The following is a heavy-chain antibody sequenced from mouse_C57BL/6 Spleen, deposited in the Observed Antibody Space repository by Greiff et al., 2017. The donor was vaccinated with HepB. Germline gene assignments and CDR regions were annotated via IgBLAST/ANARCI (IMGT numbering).Heavy chain of an antibody. Sequence: VQLQQSGAELVKPGASVKISCKASGYAFSSYWMNWVKQRPGKGLEWIGQIYPGDGDTNYNGKFKGKATLTADKSSSTAYMQLSSLTSEDSAVYFCARDPYYYGSRVYYFDYWGQGTTLTVSS. CDR1: GYAFSSYW. CDR3: ARDPYYYGSRVYYFDY. J-gene: IGHJ2*01. CDR2: IYPGDGDT. D-gene: IGHD1-1*01. V-gene: IGHV1-80*01.